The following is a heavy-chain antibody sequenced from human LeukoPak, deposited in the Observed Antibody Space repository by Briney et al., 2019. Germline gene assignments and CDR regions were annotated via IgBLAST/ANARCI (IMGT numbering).Heavy chain of an antibody. CDR3: ARAESYDSSGYFKS. Sequence: GASVKVSCKASGYSFSSFGISWVRQAPGQGLEWMGWISAYNGNTKYAQKLQGRVTMTTDTSTSTAYMELRSLRSDDTAVYYCARAESYDSSGYFKSWGQGTLVTVSS. D-gene: IGHD3-22*01. V-gene: IGHV1-18*01. CDR1: GYSFSSFG. CDR2: ISAYNGNT. J-gene: IGHJ5*02.